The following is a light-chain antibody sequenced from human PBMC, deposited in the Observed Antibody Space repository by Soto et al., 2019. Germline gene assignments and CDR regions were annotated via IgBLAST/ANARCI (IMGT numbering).Light chain of an antibody. J-gene: IGKJ1*01. CDR1: QCISSW. Sequence: DIHMTQFPSSVSASVGDRVTITCRASQCISSWLAWYQQKPGKAPKLLIYDASSLESGVPSRFRGSGSGTEFTLTITSLQPDDFATYYCQQYNSYPWTFGHGTKVDIK. CDR2: DAS. CDR3: QQYNSYPWT. V-gene: IGKV1-5*01.